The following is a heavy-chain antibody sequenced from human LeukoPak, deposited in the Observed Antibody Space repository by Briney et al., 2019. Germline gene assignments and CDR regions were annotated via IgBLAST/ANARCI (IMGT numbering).Heavy chain of an antibody. J-gene: IGHJ4*02. D-gene: IGHD3-22*01. CDR2: INHSGST. V-gene: IGHV4-34*01. Sequence: SETLFLTCTVSSESIYSGIYYWSWIRQPPGKGLEWIGEINHSGSTNYNPSLKSRVTISVDTSKNQFSLKLSSVTAADTAVYYCARVFRPRTVSGYLYYFDYWGQGTLVTVSS. CDR1: SESIYSGIYY. CDR3: ARVFRPRTVSGYLYYFDY.